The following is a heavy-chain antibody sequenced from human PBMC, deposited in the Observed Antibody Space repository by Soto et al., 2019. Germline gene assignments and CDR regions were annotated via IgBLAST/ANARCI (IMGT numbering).Heavy chain of an antibody. CDR3: VRTYYYDSKLDY. V-gene: IGHV4-39*01. D-gene: IGHD3-22*01. Sequence: SETLSLTCTVSSGSISGSTYYWGWIRQPPGKGLEWIGSIYYSGSTYFNSSLQSRVTISVNTSKKQLSLNLRSVTAADTAVYYCVRTYYYDSKLDYWGQGTLVTVSS. J-gene: IGHJ4*02. CDR2: IYYSGST. CDR1: SGSISGSTYY.